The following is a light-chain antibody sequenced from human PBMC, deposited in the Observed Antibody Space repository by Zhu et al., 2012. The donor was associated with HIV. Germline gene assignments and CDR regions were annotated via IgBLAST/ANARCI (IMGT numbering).Light chain of an antibody. Sequence: EIVLTQSPGTLSLSPGERTTLSCRASQSVTNSQLAWYQQKPGQAPRLLIYGTSSRATGVPDRFSGSGFGADFTLTIRRLESEDSAVYYCQQYGTSPFTFGQGSKLEIK. J-gene: IGKJ2*01. CDR1: QSVTNSQ. CDR2: GTS. V-gene: IGKV3-20*01. CDR3: QQYGTSPFT.